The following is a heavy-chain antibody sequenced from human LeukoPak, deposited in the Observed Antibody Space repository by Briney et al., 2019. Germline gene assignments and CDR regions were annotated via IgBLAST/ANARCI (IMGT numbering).Heavy chain of an antibody. CDR3: ARLHMVRGVTIDY. CDR1: GFTFSSYE. CDR2: ISSSGSTI. V-gene: IGHV3-48*03. J-gene: IGHJ4*02. D-gene: IGHD3-10*01. Sequence: GGSLRLSCAASGFTFSSYEMNWVRQAPGKGLEWVSYISSSGSTIYYADSVKGRFTISRDNAKNSLYLLMNSLRAEDTAVYYCARLHMVRGVTIDYWGQGTLVTVSS.